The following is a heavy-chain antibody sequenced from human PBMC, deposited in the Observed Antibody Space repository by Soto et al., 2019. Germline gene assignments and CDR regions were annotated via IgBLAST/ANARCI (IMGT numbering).Heavy chain of an antibody. J-gene: IGHJ4*02. Sequence: GGSLRLSCAASGFTFSSYWMSWVRQAPGKGLEWVANIKQDGSEKYYVDSVKGRFTIPRDNAKNSLYLQMNSLRAEDTAVYYCAREASYGHFDYWGQGTLVTVSS. D-gene: IGHD5-18*01. CDR3: AREASYGHFDY. CDR1: GFTFSSYW. CDR2: IKQDGSEK. V-gene: IGHV3-7*05.